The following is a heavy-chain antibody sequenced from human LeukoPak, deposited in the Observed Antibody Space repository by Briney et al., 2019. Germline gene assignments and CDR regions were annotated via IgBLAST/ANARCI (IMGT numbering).Heavy chain of an antibody. D-gene: IGHD3-10*01. CDR1: GGSISSYY. J-gene: IGHJ3*02. V-gene: IGHV4-59*12. CDR2: IYYSGST. CDR3: ARDGGSGSYYSDDAFDI. Sequence: SETLSLTCTVSGGSISSYYWSWIRQPPGKGLEWIGYIYYSGSTNYNPSLKSRVTISVNTSKNQFSLKLSSVTAADTAVYYCARDGGSGSYYSDDAFDIWGQGTMVTVSS.